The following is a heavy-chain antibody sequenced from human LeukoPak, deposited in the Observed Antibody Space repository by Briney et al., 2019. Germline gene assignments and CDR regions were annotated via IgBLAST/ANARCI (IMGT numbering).Heavy chain of an antibody. CDR3: ARLAIAARLAPFDI. CDR1: GGSFNTYY. J-gene: IGHJ3*02. D-gene: IGHD6-6*01. CDR2: IYHTGNT. V-gene: IGHV4-59*08. Sequence: PSETLSLTCTVSGGSFNTYYWSWIRQSPGKGLEWMGYIYHTGNTNYNPSLKSRVTISIDTSQNQFSLNLTSVSAAYTAVYYCARLAIAARLAPFDIWGQGTMVTVSP.